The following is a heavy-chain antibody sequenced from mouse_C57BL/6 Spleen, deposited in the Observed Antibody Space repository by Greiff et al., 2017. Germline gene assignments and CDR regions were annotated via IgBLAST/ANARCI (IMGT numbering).Heavy chain of an antibody. CDR2: INPSSGYT. Sequence: QVQLKQSGAELVKPGASVKLSCKASGYTFTSYWMHWVKQRPGQGLEWIGYINPSSGYTKYNQKFKDKATLTADKYSSTAYMQLSTLTYEDSAVYYCASTDGSGYGFAYWGQGTLVTVSA. D-gene: IGHD3-2*02. J-gene: IGHJ3*01. V-gene: IGHV1-7*01. CDR1: GYTFTSYW. CDR3: ASTDGSGYGFAY.